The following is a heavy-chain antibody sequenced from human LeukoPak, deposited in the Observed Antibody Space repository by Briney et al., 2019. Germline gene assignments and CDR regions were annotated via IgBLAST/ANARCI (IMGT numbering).Heavy chain of an antibody. CDR1: GGSMSSYY. Sequence: SETLSLTCSVSGGSMSSYYWSWIRQSPGKGLEWIGYIYHSGSTDYNSSLKSRVTISEDTSKKQFSLKLSSVTAADTAVYYCARGVIVGAHFDYWGQGTLVTVSS. D-gene: IGHD1-26*01. V-gene: IGHV4-59*01. CDR3: ARGVIVGAHFDY. J-gene: IGHJ4*02. CDR2: IYHSGST.